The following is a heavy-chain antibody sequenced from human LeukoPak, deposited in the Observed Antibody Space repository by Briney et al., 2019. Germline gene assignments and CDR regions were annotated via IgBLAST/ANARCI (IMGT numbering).Heavy chain of an antibody. CDR3: ARDSHIREYSNYGALYYYYYMDV. V-gene: IGHV1-46*01. CDR2: INPSGGST. Sequence: ASVKVSCKASGYTFTSYYMHWVRQAPGQGLEWMGIINPSGGSTSYAQKFQGRVTMTRDMSTSTVYMELSSLRSEDTAVYYCARDSHIREYSNYGALYYYYYMDVWGKGTTVTVSS. J-gene: IGHJ6*03. CDR1: GYTFTSYY. D-gene: IGHD4-11*01.